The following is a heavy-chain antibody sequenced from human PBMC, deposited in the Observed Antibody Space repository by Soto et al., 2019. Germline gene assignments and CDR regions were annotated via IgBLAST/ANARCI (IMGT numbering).Heavy chain of an antibody. CDR3: TTAPYYDFWSGYYPLDY. V-gene: IGHV3-15*01. Sequence: EVQLVESGGGLVKPGGSLRLSCAASGFTFSNAWMSWVRQAPGKGLEWVGRIKSKTDGGTTDYAAPVKGRFTISRDDSKNTLYLQMNSMKTEDTAVYYCTTAPYYDFWSGYYPLDYWGQGTLVTVSS. CDR1: GFTFSNAW. D-gene: IGHD3-3*01. J-gene: IGHJ4*02. CDR2: IKSKTDGGTT.